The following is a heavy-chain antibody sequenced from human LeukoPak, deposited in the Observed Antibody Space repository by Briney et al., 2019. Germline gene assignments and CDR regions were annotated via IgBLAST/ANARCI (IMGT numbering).Heavy chain of an antibody. Sequence: SETLSLTCTVSGDSISGYYWSWIRQPAGKGLEWIGHIYTSGSTVYNPSLKSRVGMSVDTSKNQFSLKLSSVTAADTAVYYCAKSNGYGLIDIWGQGTMVTVSS. CDR2: IYTSGST. V-gene: IGHV4-4*07. CDR1: GDSISGYY. J-gene: IGHJ3*02. CDR3: AKSNGYGLIDI. D-gene: IGHD3-10*01.